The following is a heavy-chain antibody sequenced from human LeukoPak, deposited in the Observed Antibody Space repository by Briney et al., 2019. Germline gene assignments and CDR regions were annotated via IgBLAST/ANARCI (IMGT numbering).Heavy chain of an antibody. CDR3: ARGAGYYSAPLGDYYYYMDV. CDR2: MNPNSGNT. D-gene: IGHD3-3*01. CDR1: GYTFTSYD. J-gene: IGHJ6*03. V-gene: IGHV1-8*03. Sequence: ASVKVSCKASGYTFTSYDINWVRQATGQRLEWMGWMNPNSGNTGYAQHFKGKVTITAENSTSTAYMELSSLRSEDTAVYYCARGAGYYSAPLGDYYYYMDVWGKGTTVTVSS.